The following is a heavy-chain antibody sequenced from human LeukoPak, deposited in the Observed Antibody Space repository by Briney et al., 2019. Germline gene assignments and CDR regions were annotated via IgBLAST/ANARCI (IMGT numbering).Heavy chain of an antibody. CDR3: VKEHCSSTSCFYFDY. CDR2: ISGNGGST. Sequence: GGSLRLFCSASGFTFSNFGMHWVRQAPGKGLEYVSAISGNGGSTHYADSVRGRFTISRDNSKNTLYLQMTSLKAEDTAVYYCVKEHCSSTSCFYFDYWGQGTLVTVSS. D-gene: IGHD2-2*01. J-gene: IGHJ4*02. V-gene: IGHV3-64D*06. CDR1: GFTFSNFG.